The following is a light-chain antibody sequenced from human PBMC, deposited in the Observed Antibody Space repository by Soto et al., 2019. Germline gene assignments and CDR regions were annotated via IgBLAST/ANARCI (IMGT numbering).Light chain of an antibody. CDR1: QGSSSY. CDR2: SAS. Sequence: DIQLTQSPAFLSASVGDKVTITCRASQGSSSYLAWYQQQPGKAPNLLIYSASTLQSGVPSTFSGSGSGTEFTLTVSSLQTEDFGTYFCQQFNSYPVTFGGGTKVESK. J-gene: IGKJ4*01. V-gene: IGKV1-9*01. CDR3: QQFNSYPVT.